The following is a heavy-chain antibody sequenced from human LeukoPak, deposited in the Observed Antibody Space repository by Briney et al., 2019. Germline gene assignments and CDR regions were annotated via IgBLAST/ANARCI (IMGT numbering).Heavy chain of an antibody. V-gene: IGHV4-59*01. D-gene: IGHD3-22*01. J-gene: IGHJ4*02. Sequence: SETLSLTCTVSGGSISSYYWSWIRQPPGEGLEWIGYIYYSGSTNYNPSLKSRVTISVDTSKNQFSLKLSSVTTADTAVYYCARDGSYDSSGYVWGQGTLVTVSS. CDR2: IYYSGST. CDR3: ARDGSYDSSGYV. CDR1: GGSISSYY.